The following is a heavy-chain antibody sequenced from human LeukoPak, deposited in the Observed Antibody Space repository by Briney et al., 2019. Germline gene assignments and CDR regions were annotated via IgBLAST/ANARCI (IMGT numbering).Heavy chain of an antibody. Sequence: PGGSLRLSCAASGFTFSSYAMSWVRQAPGKGLEWVSAISGSGGSTYYADSVKGRFTISRDNSKNMLYLQMNSLRAEDTAVYYCAKGLRDMVAFMDVWGKGTTVTVSS. D-gene: IGHD5-12*01. CDR3: AKGLRDMVAFMDV. J-gene: IGHJ6*03. CDR2: ISGSGGST. CDR1: GFTFSSYA. V-gene: IGHV3-23*01.